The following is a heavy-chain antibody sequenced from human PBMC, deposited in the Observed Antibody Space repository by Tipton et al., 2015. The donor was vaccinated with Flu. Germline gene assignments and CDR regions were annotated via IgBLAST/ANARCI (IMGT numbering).Heavy chain of an antibody. D-gene: IGHD4-17*01. CDR3: ARVLNSPGGDYGDILGY. Sequence: GLVKPSETLSLICTVSGDSIMNYYWSWVRQPAGKGLEWIGCIYTTGRTKYNPSLQSRLTMSLDRSNNHFSLKLTSVTAVDTAVYYCARVLNSPGGDYGDILGYWGQGTLVTVSS. V-gene: IGHV4-4*07. CDR1: GDSIMNYY. J-gene: IGHJ4*02. CDR2: IYTTGRT.